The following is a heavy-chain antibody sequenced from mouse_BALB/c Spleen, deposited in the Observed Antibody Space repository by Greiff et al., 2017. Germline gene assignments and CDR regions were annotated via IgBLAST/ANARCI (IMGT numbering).Heavy chain of an antibody. Sequence: VQLKESGGGLVKPGGSLKLSCAASGFTFSDYYMYWVRQTPEKRLEWVATISDGGSYTYYPDSVKGRFTISRDNAKNNLYLQMSSLKSEDTAMYYCARIGRRAMDYWGQGTSVTVSS. D-gene: IGHD2-14*01. CDR1: GFTFSDYY. CDR2: ISDGGSYT. V-gene: IGHV5-4*02. J-gene: IGHJ4*01. CDR3: ARIGRRAMDY.